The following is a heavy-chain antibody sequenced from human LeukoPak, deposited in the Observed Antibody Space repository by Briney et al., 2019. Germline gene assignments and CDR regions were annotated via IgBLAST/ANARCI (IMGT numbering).Heavy chain of an antibody. J-gene: IGHJ6*02. CDR2: IRPDGSQK. Sequence: SWVXXAPGGGLEGVANIRPDGSQKYYLDSARGRFTISRDNAKSSLYLQMSSLRPEDTATYYCARDFQPRYCSSSSCSPAWGQGTTVTVSS. CDR3: ARDFQPRYCSSSSCSPA. V-gene: IGHV3-7*03. D-gene: IGHD2-2*01.